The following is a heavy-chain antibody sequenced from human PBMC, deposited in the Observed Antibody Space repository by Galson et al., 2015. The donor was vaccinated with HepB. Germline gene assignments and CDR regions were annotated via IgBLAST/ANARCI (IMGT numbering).Heavy chain of an antibody. V-gene: IGHV3-9*01. CDR3: AKVPISNTYDFWSGYYIGYFDY. D-gene: IGHD3-3*01. CDR1: GFTFGDYA. CDR2: ISWNSGGI. J-gene: IGHJ4*02. Sequence: SLRLSCAASGFTFGDYAMHWVRQAPGKGLEWVSGISWNSGGIAYADSVKGRFTISRDNAKNSLYLQMNSLRAEDTALYYCAKVPISNTYDFWSGYYIGYFDYWGQGTLVTVPS.